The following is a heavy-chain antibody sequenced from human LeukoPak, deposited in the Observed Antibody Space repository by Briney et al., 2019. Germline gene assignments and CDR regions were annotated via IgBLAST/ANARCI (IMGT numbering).Heavy chain of an antibody. CDR1: GGSISSSSYY. CDR2: IYYSGST. J-gene: IGHJ6*03. V-gene: IGHV4-39*01. D-gene: IGHD6-13*01. CDR3: ARALGPGYSSSWTQGYYYMDV. Sequence: PSETLSLTCTVSGGSISSSSYYWGWIRQPPGKGLEWIGSIYYSGSTYYNPSLKSRVTISVDTSKNQFSLKLSSVTAADTAVYYCARALGPGYSSSWTQGYYYMDVWGKGTTVTVSS.